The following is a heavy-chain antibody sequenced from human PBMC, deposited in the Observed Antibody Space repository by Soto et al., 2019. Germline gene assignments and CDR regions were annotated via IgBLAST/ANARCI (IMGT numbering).Heavy chain of an antibody. D-gene: IGHD3-9*01. J-gene: IGHJ4*02. CDR2: ISRSGNST. CDR1: GFSFSSYA. CDR3: AKDAKTLDWLPTSYYYDF. Sequence: EVQVLESGGDLAQPGGSLRLSCAASGFSFSSYAMSWVRQSPGKGLEWVSSISRSGNSTYSADSVRGRFTISRDNSKNTLYLQMYSLRAEDTAVYYCAKDAKTLDWLPTSYYYDFWGRGALVTVSS. V-gene: IGHV3-23*01.